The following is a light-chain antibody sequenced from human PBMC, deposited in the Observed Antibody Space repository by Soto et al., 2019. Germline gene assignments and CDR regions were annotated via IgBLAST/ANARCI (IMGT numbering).Light chain of an antibody. Sequence: QSALTQPASVSGSPGQSITISCIGSSSDVGGYNYVSWYQHHPGRVPKPMIFEVNNRPSGVPDRFSGSKSGSTASLTISGLQAEDEAEYYCCLSPGSLTWLFGGGTQLTVL. J-gene: IGLJ3*02. V-gene: IGLV2-14*01. CDR3: CLSPGSLTWL. CDR2: EVN. CDR1: SSDVGGYNY.